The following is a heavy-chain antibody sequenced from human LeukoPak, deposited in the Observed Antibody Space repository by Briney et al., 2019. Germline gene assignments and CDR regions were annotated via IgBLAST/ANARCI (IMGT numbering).Heavy chain of an antibody. V-gene: IGHV3-48*01. CDR1: GFTLNNYS. CDR2: ISSSSSTI. Sequence: GGSLRLSCAASGFTLNNYSMNWVRQAPGKGLEWVSYISSSSSTIYYADSVKGRFPISRDNAKNSLYLQMNSLRAEDTAVYYCASGRTRDYWGQGTLVTVSS. CDR3: ASGRTRDY. J-gene: IGHJ4*02. D-gene: IGHD3-10*01.